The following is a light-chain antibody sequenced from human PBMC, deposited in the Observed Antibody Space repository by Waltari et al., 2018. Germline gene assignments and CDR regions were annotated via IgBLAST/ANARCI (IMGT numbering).Light chain of an antibody. CDR2: YVT. CDR1: SSDIGGYTY. Sequence: QSALTQPASVSGSPGQSLTISCTGTSSDIGGYTYVSWYQQRPGTAPQHIIFYVTNRPSGVSNRFSGSKSGNTASLTISGVRADDEAHYYCSSYSTTNTIVFGTGTKVTVL. V-gene: IGLV2-14*01. J-gene: IGLJ1*01. CDR3: SSYSTTNTIV.